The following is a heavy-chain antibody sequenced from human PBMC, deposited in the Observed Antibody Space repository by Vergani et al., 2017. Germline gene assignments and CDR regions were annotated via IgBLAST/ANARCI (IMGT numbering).Heavy chain of an antibody. CDR2: IYDSRNN. V-gene: IGHV4-39*01. D-gene: IGHD6-6*01. J-gene: IGHJ3*02. Sequence: QLQLQESGPRLVKPSETLSLTCSLSGMSISNNNYYWGWIRQPPGKGLEWSGSIYDSRNNNYSPSLKSRVSISVDTSKNQFSLNLTSVTAADTAVYYCARHLRQLARNDVFDIWGHVTLVTVSS. CDR3: ARHLRQLARNDVFDI. CDR1: GMSISNNNYY.